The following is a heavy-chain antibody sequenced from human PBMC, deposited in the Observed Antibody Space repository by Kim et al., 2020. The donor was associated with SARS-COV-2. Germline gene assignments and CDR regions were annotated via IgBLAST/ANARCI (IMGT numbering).Heavy chain of an antibody. CDR2: IFYRGST. J-gene: IGHJ4*02. Sequence: SETLSLTCSVSGGSINSSSHYWGWIRQPPGKGLEWVGSIFYRGSTYYNPSLRSRVPISVDTSKNQFSLKLSSVTAADTAVYFCARQPSLGGYFDYWGQGTLVTVSS. CDR3: ARQPSLGGYFDY. CDR1: GGSINSSSHY. D-gene: IGHD3-16*01. V-gene: IGHV4-39*01.